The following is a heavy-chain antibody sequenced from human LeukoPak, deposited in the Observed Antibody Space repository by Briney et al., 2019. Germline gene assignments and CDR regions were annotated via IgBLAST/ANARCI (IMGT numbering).Heavy chain of an antibody. V-gene: IGHV4-61*02. CDR1: GGSISSGSYY. J-gene: IGHJ4*02. Sequence: SQTLSLTCTVSGGSISSGSYYWSWIRQPAGKGLEWIGRIYTSGSTNYNPSLKSRVTISVDTSKNQFSLKLSSVTAADTAVYYCARAAEEDSSGYWWGLDYWGQGTLVTVSS. D-gene: IGHD3-22*01. CDR2: IYTSGST. CDR3: ARAAEEDSSGYWWGLDY.